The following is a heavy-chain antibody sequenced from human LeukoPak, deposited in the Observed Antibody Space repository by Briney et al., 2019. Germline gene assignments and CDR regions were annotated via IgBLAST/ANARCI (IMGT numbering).Heavy chain of an antibody. D-gene: IGHD3-16*01. J-gene: IGHJ4*02. CDR1: GGSISSSSYY. V-gene: IGHV4-39*01. CDR2: IYYSRST. CDR3: ARHEGGVTGPRVDYFDY. Sequence: SETLSLTCTVSGGSISSSSYYWGWIRQPPGKGLEWIGSIYYSRSTYYNPSLKSRVTISVDTSKNQFSLKLSSVTAADTAVYYCARHEGGVTGPRVDYFDYWGQGTLVTVSS.